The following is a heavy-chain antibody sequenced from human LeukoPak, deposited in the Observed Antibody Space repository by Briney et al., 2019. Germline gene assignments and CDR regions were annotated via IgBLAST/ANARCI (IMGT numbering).Heavy chain of an antibody. D-gene: IGHD6-13*01. V-gene: IGHV4-38-2*01. CDR2: IYHSGST. J-gene: IGHJ4*02. Sequence: PSETLSLTCAVSGYWGWIRQPPGKGLEWIGSIYHSGSTCYNPSLKSRVTILVDTSKNQFSLHLSSVTAADTAIYYCARVIAAGVDFDYWGQGTLVTVSS. CDR3: ARVIAAGVDFDY. CDR1: GY.